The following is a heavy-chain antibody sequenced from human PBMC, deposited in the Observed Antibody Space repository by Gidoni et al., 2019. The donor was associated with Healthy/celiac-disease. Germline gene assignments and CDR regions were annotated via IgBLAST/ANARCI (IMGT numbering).Heavy chain of an antibody. D-gene: IGHD3-22*01. J-gene: IGHJ6*02. CDR1: GFTFSSYS. Sequence: EVQLVESGGGLVKPGGSLRLSCAASGFTFSSYSMNWVLQAPGKGLEGFSSISSSSSSIYSADSVKGRFTISRDNAKNSLYLQMNSLRAEDTAVYYCARADHSSGYYYYYYYGMDVWGQGTTVTVSS. V-gene: IGHV3-21*01. CDR2: ISSSSSSI. CDR3: ARADHSSGYYYYYYYGMDV.